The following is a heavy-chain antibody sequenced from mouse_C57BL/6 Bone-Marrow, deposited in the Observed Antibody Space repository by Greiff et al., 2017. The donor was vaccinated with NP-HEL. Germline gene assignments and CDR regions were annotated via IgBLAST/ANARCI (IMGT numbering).Heavy chain of an antibody. V-gene: IGHV5-6*02. CDR2: ISSGGSYT. CDR3: ARGLYFDY. J-gene: IGHJ2*01. CDR1: GFTFSSYG. Sequence: DVMLVESGGDLVKPGGSLKLSCAASGFTFSSYGMSWVRQTPDKRLEWVATISSGGSYTYYPDSVKGRFTISRDNAKNTLYLQMSSLKSEDTAMYYCARGLYFDYWGQGTTLTVSS.